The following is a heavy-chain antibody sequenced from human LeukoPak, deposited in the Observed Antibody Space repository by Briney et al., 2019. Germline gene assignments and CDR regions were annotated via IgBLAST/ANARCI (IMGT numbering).Heavy chain of an antibody. CDR3: AREGGRAAAGRFDY. CDR2: IQTDGSEK. J-gene: IGHJ4*02. V-gene: IGHV3-30*02. D-gene: IGHD6-13*01. Sequence: QPGGSLRLSCAASGINFRTSGMHWVRQAPGKGLEWVTFIQTDGSEKYYAASVKGRFTSSKDNSNNTVYLHMNSLRADDTALYYCAREGGRAAAGRFDYGGQGTLVTVSS. CDR1: GINFRTSG.